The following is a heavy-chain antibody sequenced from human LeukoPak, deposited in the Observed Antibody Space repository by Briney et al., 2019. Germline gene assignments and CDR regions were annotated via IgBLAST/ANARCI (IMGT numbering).Heavy chain of an antibody. J-gene: IGHJ4*02. CDR3: ARDWGVVAAGTGEVGY. Sequence: PGGSLRLSCAASGFTFSSYSMNWVRQAPGKGLEWVSSISSSSSYIYYADSVKGRFTISRDNAKNSLYLQMSSLRAEDTAVYYCARDWGVVAAGTGEVGYWGQGTLVTVSS. CDR1: GFTFSSYS. CDR2: ISSSSSYI. V-gene: IGHV3-21*01. D-gene: IGHD2-15*01.